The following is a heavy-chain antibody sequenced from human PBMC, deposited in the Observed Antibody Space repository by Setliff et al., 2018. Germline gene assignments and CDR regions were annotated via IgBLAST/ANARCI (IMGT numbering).Heavy chain of an antibody. V-gene: IGHV4-4*09. CDR2: IYTSWST. D-gene: IGHD3-3*01. CDR1: GASVSSHY. CDR3: ARMSGFQYIDV. J-gene: IGHJ6*03. Sequence: PSETLSLTCNVSGASVSSHYWGWIRQPPGKGLEWIGQIYTSWSTNYNPSLKSRVTISLDTSKNQFSLSLTSVTAEDTAVYYCARMSGFQYIDVWDKGTTVTVSS.